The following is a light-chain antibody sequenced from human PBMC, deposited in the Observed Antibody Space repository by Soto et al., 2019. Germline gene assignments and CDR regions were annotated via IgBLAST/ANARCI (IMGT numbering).Light chain of an antibody. CDR2: EVS. J-gene: IGLJ1*01. CDR3: SSYAGSNIFV. V-gene: IGLV2-8*01. Sequence: VLTQPPSASGSPGQSVTISCTGTSSDVGGYNFVAWYQQHPGKAPKLMISEVSKRPSGVPDRFSGSKSGNTASLTVSGLQAEDEADYYCSSYAGSNIFVFGTGTKVTVL. CDR1: SSDVGGYNF.